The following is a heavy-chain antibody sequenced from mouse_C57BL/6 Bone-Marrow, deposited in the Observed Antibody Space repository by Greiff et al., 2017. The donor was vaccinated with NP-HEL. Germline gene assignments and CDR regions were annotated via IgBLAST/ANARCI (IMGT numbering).Heavy chain of an antibody. CDR2: IYPRSGNT. D-gene: IGHD2-1*01. CDR3: ARRYGNYYFDY. CDR1: GYTFTSYG. V-gene: IGHV1-81*01. J-gene: IGHJ2*01. Sequence: VQLQQSGAELARPGASVKLSCKASGYTFTSYGISWVKQRTGQGLEWIGEIYPRSGNTYYTEKFKGKATLTADKSSSTAYMELRSLTSEDSAVYFCARRYGNYYFDYWGQGTTLTVSS.